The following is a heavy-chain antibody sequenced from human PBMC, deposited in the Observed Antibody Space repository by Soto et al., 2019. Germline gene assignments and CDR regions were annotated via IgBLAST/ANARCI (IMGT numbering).Heavy chain of an antibody. V-gene: IGHV4-61*08. CDR1: GGSISSGDYY. D-gene: IGHD5-12*01. CDR3: ARYGDGFDNFYFDY. Sequence: PSETLSLTCTVSGGSISSGDYYWSWIRQPPGKGLEWIGYIYYSGSTNYNPSLKSRVTISVDTSKNQFSLKLSSVTAADTAVYYCARYGDGFDNFYFDYWGQGTLVTVSS. J-gene: IGHJ4*02. CDR2: IYYSGST.